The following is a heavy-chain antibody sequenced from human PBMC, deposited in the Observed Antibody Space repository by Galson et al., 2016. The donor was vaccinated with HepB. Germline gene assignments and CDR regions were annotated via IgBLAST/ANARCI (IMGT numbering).Heavy chain of an antibody. J-gene: IGHJ5*02. CDR2: IYPGDADT. V-gene: IGHV5-51*01. CDR1: GYSFTNYW. Sequence: QSGAEVKKPGESLKISCKGSGYSFTNYWIGWVRQMPGKGLEWMGIIYPGDADTKYSPTFQGQVTISADKSISTAFLELSSLKASDTGMYYCARRSVDSSGYYLHNWFDPWGQGTLVTVSS. CDR3: ARRSVDSSGYYLHNWFDP. D-gene: IGHD3-22*01.